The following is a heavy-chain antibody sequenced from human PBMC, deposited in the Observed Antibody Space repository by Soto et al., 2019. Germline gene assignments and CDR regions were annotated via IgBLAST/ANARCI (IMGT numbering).Heavy chain of an antibody. V-gene: IGHV3-53*01. CDR1: GFTVSSNY. CDR3: ARGGSSNPDYYYYGMDV. Sequence: LRLSCAASGFTVSSNYMSWVRQAPGKGLEWVSVIYSGGSTYYADSVKGRFTISRDNSKNTLYLQMNSLRAEDTAVYYCARGGSSNPDYYYYGMDVWGQGTTVTVSS. D-gene: IGHD4-4*01. CDR2: IYSGGST. J-gene: IGHJ6*02.